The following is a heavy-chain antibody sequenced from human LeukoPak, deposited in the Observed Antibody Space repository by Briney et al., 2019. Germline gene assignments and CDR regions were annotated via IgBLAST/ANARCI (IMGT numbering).Heavy chain of an antibody. CDR3: AKDREDYDFWSRDAPDY. CDR1: GFTFSSYG. D-gene: IGHD3-3*01. Sequence: PGGSLRLSCAASGFTFSSYGMHWVRQAPGKGLEWVAFIRYDGSNKYYADSVKGRFTISRDNSKNTLYLQMNSLRAEDTAVYYCAKDREDYDFWSRDAPDYWGQGTLVTVSS. CDR2: IRYDGSNK. J-gene: IGHJ4*02. V-gene: IGHV3-30*02.